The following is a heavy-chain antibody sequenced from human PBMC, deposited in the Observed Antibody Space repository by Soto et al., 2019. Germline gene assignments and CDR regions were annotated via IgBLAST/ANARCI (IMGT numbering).Heavy chain of an antibody. CDR1: GGSISSGDYY. CDR3: ARSGTGRSGGWYFDL. J-gene: IGHJ2*01. CDR2: IYYSGST. Sequence: SETLSLTCTVSGGSISSGDYYWSWIRQPPGKGLEWIGYIYYSGSTYYNPSLMSRVTISVDTSKNQFSLKLSSVTAADTAVYYCARSGTGRSGGWYFDLWGRGTLVTVSS. V-gene: IGHV4-30-4*01. D-gene: IGHD3-10*01.